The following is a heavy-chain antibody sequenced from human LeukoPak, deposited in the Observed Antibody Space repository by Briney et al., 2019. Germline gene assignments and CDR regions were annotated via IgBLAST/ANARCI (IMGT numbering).Heavy chain of an antibody. V-gene: IGHV4-59*01. CDR3: ARNQHSYDSSGPGYWYFDL. J-gene: IGHJ2*01. CDR1: DGSISSYY. CDR2: IYPSGST. Sequence: SETLSLTCTVSDGSISSYYWSWIRQPPGKGLEWIGYIYPSGSTNYNPSLKSRVTISVDTSKNEFSLKLSSVTAADTAMYYCARNQHSYDSSGPGYWYFDLWGRGTLVTVSS. D-gene: IGHD3-22*01.